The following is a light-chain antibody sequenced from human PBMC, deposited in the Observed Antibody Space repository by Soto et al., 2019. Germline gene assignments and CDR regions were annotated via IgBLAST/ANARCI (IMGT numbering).Light chain of an antibody. CDR3: QAGDNGVV. Sequence: SYELTQPPSVSVSPGQTASIPCSGDRLGGKYVCWYQQKPGQSPLLVLYEDTKRPSGIPERFSGSNSGNTATLTISGTQAMDEADYYCQAGDNGVVFGGGTKLTVL. CDR1: RLGGKY. CDR2: EDT. V-gene: IGLV3-1*01. J-gene: IGLJ2*01.